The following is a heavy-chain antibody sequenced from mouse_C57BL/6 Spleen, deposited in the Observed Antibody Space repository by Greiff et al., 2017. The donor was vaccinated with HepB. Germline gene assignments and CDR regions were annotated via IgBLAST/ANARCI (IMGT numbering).Heavy chain of an antibody. J-gene: IGHJ2*01. CDR2: ISSGSSTL. Sequence: EVKLMESGGGLVKPGGSLKLSCAASGFTFSDYGMHWVRQAPEKGLEWVAYISSGSSTLYSADTVKGRFTIARDNAKNPLFLQMTSLRSEDTAMYYCAREGWLLPYFDYWGQGTTLTVSS. V-gene: IGHV5-17*01. D-gene: IGHD2-3*01. CDR3: AREGWLLPYFDY. CDR1: GFTFSDYG.